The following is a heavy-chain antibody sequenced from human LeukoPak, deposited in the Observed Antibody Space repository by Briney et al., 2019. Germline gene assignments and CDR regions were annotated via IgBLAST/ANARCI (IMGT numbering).Heavy chain of an antibody. CDR2: ISSSRDHI. D-gene: IGHD2-2*01. Sequence: PGGSQRLSCAASGFTFSTYSMNWVHQAPGKGLEWVSSISSSRDHIYYADSVKGRFTISRDNAENSLHLQMSSLRAEDTAVYYCARDGPYCYRPSCYASWYFDLWGRGTLVTVSS. V-gene: IGHV3-21*01. CDR1: GFTFSTYS. CDR3: ARDGPYCYRPSCYASWYFDL. J-gene: IGHJ2*01.